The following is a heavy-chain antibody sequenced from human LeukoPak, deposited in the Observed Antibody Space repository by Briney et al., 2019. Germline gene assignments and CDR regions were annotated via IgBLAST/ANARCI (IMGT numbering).Heavy chain of an antibody. J-gene: IGHJ2*01. CDR2: ISDTGSGT. Sequence: GGSLRLSCAASGFTFSSSWMHWVRQAPGKGLEWVSSISDTGSGTCYADSVKGRFTMSRDNSKNTLYLQMNSLRAEDTAVYYCAKNLLGSESFSWYFDLWGRGTLVTVSS. D-gene: IGHD1-26*01. CDR3: AKNLLGSESFSWYFDL. V-gene: IGHV3-23*01. CDR1: GFTFSSSW.